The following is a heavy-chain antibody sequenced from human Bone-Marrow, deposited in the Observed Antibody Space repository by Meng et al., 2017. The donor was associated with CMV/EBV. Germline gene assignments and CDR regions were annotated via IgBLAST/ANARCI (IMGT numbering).Heavy chain of an antibody. Sequence: GESLKISCAASGFTFSNYGIHWVRQAPGKGLEWLTFIRYDGTTKYYADSVKGRFTISRDNSKNTLFVQLNSLRAEDSAVYYCAKDAHRFGSVQYYLDVWGQGTVVTVSS. J-gene: IGHJ4*02. CDR3: AKDAHRFGSVQYYLDV. CDR2: IRYDGTTK. D-gene: IGHD3-10*01. CDR1: GFTFSNYG. V-gene: IGHV3-30*02.